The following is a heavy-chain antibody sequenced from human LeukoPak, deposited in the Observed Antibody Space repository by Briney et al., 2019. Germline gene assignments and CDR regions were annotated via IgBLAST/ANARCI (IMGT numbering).Heavy chain of an antibody. J-gene: IGHJ6*03. CDR3: ARGRVSSSTWYSTYYYYFYMDV. CDR2: VDHTGST. CDR1: DDSITMYY. D-gene: IGHD1-1*01. Sequence: SETLSLTCSVSDDSITMYYWTWIRQPPGKGLEWIGYVDHTGSTNFNPSLNGRVSISRDTTNNLFSLRLRSVTAADTAVYFCARGRVSSSTWYSTYYYYFYMDVWDKGTTDTVSS. V-gene: IGHV4-59*01.